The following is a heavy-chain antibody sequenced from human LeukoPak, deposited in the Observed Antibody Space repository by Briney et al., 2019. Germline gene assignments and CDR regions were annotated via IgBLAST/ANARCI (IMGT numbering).Heavy chain of an antibody. Sequence: GGSLRLSCAASGFTFGTYWMTWVRQAPGKGPEWVANIKEDGSATYYVDSVKGRFTISRDNAKKSLYLQMNSQRAEDTAVYYCARDSPGYLAYDSWGQGTLVTVSS. D-gene: IGHD1-1*01. CDR2: IKEDGSAT. V-gene: IGHV3-7*04. J-gene: IGHJ4*02. CDR1: GFTFGTYW. CDR3: ARDSPGYLAYDS.